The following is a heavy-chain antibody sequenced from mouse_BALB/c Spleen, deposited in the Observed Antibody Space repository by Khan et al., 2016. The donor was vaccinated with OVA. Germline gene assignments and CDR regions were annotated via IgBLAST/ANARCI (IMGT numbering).Heavy chain of an antibody. V-gene: IGHV1S81*02. CDR2: INPSNGGT. CDR1: GYSFTSYS. J-gene: IGHJ3*01. Sequence: QVQLQQSGAELVKPGVSVRLSCKASGYSFTSYSLYWVKQRPGHGLEWIGDINPSNGGTHFNEKFKNKVTLTVDKSSSTAYMQLSSLTSEDSAVYYCTRSGYGTFAYWGQGTLVTVSA. D-gene: IGHD2-1*01. CDR3: TRSGYGTFAY.